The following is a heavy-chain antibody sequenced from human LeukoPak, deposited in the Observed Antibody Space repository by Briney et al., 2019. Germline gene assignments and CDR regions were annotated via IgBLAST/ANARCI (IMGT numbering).Heavy chain of an antibody. D-gene: IGHD2-15*01. J-gene: IGHJ4*02. CDR3: AREENCSGGSCYYY. CDR1: GYTFTAYY. CDR2: INPNSGGT. Sequence: ASVKVSCKASGYTFTAYYMHWVRQAPGQGLEWMGRINPNSGGTNYAQKFQGRVTMTRDTSISTAYMELSRLTSDDTAVYYCAREENCSGGSCYYYWGQGILVTVSS. V-gene: IGHV1-2*06.